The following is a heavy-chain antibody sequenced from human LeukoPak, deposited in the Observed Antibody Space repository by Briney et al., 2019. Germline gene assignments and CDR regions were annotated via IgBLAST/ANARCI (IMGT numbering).Heavy chain of an antibody. J-gene: IGHJ4*02. CDR1: GFTFDSFA. D-gene: IGHD3-10*01. CDR2: ITGSSGSR. V-gene: IGHV3-23*01. CDR3: ARAGIGVTMRMFDS. Sequence: PGGSLRLSCAASGFTFDSFAVSWVRQAPGKGLDWVSTITGSSGSRYYADSVKGRFTISRDNSKNTLYLQMNGLRAEDTAIYYCARAGIGVTMRMFDSWGQGTLTTVSS.